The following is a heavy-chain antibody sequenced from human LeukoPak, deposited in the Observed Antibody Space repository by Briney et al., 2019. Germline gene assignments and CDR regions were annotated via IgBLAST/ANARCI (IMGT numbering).Heavy chain of an antibody. CDR2: IWYDGSNK. CDR3: AKDSDYVSSGYADY. Sequence: GRSLRLSCAAPGFTFSSYGMHWVRQAPGKGLEWVAVIWYDGSNKYYADSVKGRFTISRDNSKNTLYLHMNSLRAEDTAVYYCAKDSDYVSSGYADYWGQGTLVTVSS. J-gene: IGHJ4*02. D-gene: IGHD3-22*01. V-gene: IGHV3-33*06. CDR1: GFTFSSYG.